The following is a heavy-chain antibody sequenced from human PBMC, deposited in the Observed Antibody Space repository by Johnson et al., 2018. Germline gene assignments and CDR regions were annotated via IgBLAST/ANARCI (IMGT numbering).Heavy chain of an antibody. D-gene: IGHD1-26*01. J-gene: IGHJ3*02. CDR3: ARLPYSGMLRIDFGM. CDR2: IRNKANSYRT. Sequence: EVQLVESGGGLVQPGGSLRLSCVVSGFTFSGYHMDWVRQAPGTGLEWVGRIRNKANSYRTDYAASVGDRFTISRDDSKKPLYLQMSRLETEDTAVYYCARLPYSGMLRIDFGMWGPGTTVTVSS. V-gene: IGHV3-72*01. CDR1: GFTFSGYH.